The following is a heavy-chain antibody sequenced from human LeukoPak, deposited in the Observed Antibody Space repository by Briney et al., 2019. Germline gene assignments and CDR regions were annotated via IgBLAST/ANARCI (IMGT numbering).Heavy chain of an antibody. Sequence: ASVKVSCKASGYTFTSYGISWVRQAPGQGLEWMGWISAYNGNTDYAQKLQGRVTMTTDTSTSTAYMELWSLRSDDTAVYYCARVLAYCSSTSCHDYWGQGTLVTVYS. V-gene: IGHV1-18*01. CDR1: GYTFTSYG. J-gene: IGHJ4*02. CDR3: ARVLAYCSSTSCHDY. D-gene: IGHD2-2*01. CDR2: ISAYNGNT.